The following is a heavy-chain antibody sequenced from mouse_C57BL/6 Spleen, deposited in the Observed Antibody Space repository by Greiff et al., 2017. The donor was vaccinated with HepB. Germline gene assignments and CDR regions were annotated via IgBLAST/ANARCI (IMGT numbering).Heavy chain of an antibody. J-gene: IGHJ3*01. CDR3: ARHEEVAPFAY. Sequence: EVRLVESGGGLVQPGESLKLSCESNEYEFPSHDMSWVRKTPEKRLELVAAINSDGGSTYYPDTMERRFIISRDNTKKTMYLQMRSLRSEVTALYYCARHEEVAPFAYWGQGTRVTVSA. V-gene: IGHV5-2*01. CDR1: EYEFPSHD. CDR2: INSDGGST. D-gene: IGHD1-1*02.